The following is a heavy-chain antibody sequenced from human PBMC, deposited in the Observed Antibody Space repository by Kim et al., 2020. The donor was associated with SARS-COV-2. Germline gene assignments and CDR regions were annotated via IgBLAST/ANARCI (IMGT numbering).Heavy chain of an antibody. Sequence: YNPSLKSRVTISVDTSKNQFSLKLSSVTAADTAVYYCARLPGYSSSPAAVWGQGTLVTVSS. CDR3: ARLPGYSSSPAAV. J-gene: IGHJ4*02. V-gene: IGHV4-59*01. D-gene: IGHD6-13*01.